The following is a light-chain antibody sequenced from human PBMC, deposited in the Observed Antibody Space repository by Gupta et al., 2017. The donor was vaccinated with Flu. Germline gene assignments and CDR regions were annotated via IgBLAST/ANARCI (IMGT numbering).Light chain of an antibody. CDR3: LQHNTYPWT. V-gene: IGKV1-17*01. J-gene: IGKJ1*01. CDR1: QDIRND. Sequence: DIQLTQFPSSLSASVGDRVTISCRASQDIRNDLGWFQQKPGRAPRRLIYTAASLQSGVPSRFSGSGSGTEFTLTISSLQSEDFATYYCLQHNTYPWTFGQGTKVEVK. CDR2: TAA.